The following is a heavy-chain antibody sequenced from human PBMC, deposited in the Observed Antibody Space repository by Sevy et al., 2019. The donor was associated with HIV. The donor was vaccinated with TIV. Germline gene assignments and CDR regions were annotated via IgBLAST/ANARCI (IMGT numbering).Heavy chain of an antibody. CDR1: GFTFSSAW. Sequence: GGSLRLSCTASGFTFSSAWMSWVRQAPGKGLEWVGRIKSEFDGGAINYAAPVKGRFTISREDSKNTVYLQMNSLKTEDTAVYYCITDPAYRGYDEEVINYYFYGMDVWGQGTTVTVSS. CDR2: IKSEFDGGAI. V-gene: IGHV3-15*01. D-gene: IGHD5-12*01. J-gene: IGHJ6*02. CDR3: ITDPAYRGYDEEVINYYFYGMDV.